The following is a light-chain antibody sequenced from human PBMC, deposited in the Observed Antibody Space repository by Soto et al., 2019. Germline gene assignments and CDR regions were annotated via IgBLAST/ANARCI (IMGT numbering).Light chain of an antibody. J-gene: IGKJ4*01. CDR2: GAS. Sequence: EIVLTQSPGTLSLSPGESATLSCRASQSVSSSYLAWYQQKPGQAPRLLIYGASSRATGIPDRFSGSGSGTAFPLTISRRDPDDFAVYYCQKYSSSPLNFCGGTKVEIK. CDR3: QKYSSSPLN. V-gene: IGKV3-20*01. CDR1: QSVSSSY.